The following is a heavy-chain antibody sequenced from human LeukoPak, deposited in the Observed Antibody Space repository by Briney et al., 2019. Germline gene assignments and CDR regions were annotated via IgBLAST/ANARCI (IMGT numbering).Heavy chain of an antibody. D-gene: IGHD3-22*01. CDR3: ARGGYDNSGSFGSFDAFDI. CDR2: VYHRGST. V-gene: IGHV4-59*01. CDR1: GGGDSITDYY. Sequence: PSETLSLTCTMSGGGDSITDYYWSWIRQPPGTGLEWLGYVYHRGSTDYSPSLKSRLIISLDTSKSQFSLRLSSVTAADTAVYYCARGGYDNSGSFGSFDAFDIWGQGTMVTVSS. J-gene: IGHJ3*02.